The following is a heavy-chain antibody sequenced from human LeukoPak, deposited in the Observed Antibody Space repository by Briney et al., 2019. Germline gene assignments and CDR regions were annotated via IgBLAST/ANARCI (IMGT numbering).Heavy chain of an antibody. V-gene: IGHV3-30*02. CDR2: IRYDGSNK. Sequence: GGSLRLSCAASGFTFSSYGMHWVRLAPGKGLEWVAFIRYDGSNKYYADSVKGRFTISRDNSKNTLYLQMNSLRAEDTAVYYCAKVQWELPYNWFDPWGQGTLATVSS. CDR3: AKVQWELPYNWFDP. D-gene: IGHD1-26*01. J-gene: IGHJ5*02. CDR1: GFTFSSYG.